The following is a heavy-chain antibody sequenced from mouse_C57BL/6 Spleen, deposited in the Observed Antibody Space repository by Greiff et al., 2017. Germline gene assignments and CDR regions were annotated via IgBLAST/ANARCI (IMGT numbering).Heavy chain of an antibody. CDR2: IHPNSGST. Sequence: QVQLQQPGAELVKPGASVKLSCKASGYTFTSYWMHWVKQRPGQGLEWIGMIHPNSGSTNYNEKLKSKATLTVAKSSSTAYMQLSSLTSEDSAVYYCARTPYYGSSYEGYFDVWGTGTTVTVSS. CDR1: GYTFTSYW. D-gene: IGHD1-1*01. J-gene: IGHJ1*03. CDR3: ARTPYYGSSYEGYFDV. V-gene: IGHV1-64*01.